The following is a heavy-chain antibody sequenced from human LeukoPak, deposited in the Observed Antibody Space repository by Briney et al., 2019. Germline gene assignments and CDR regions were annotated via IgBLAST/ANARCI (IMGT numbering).Heavy chain of an antibody. CDR1: GGSFSGYY. Sequence: SETLSLTCAVYGGSFSGYYWSWIRQPPGKGLEWIGEINHSGSTNYNPSLKSRVTISVDTSENQFSLKLSSVTAADTVVYYCARLGLYLRYFDYWGQGTLVTVSS. D-gene: IGHD3-16*02. V-gene: IGHV4-34*01. J-gene: IGHJ4*02. CDR2: INHSGST. CDR3: ARLGLYLRYFDY.